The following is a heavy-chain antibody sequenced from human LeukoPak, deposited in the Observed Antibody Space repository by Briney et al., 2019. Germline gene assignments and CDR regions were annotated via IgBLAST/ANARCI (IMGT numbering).Heavy chain of an antibody. J-gene: IGHJ6*03. D-gene: IGHD6-19*01. CDR2: IIPIFGTA. CDR3: ARDRQKRAGYSSGWYYYYYMDV. V-gene: IGHV1-69*13. Sequence: SVKVSCKASGGTFSSYAISWVRQAPGQGVEWMGGIIPIFGTANYAQKFQGRVTITADESTSTAYMELSSLRSEDTAVYYCARDRQKRAGYSSGWYYYYYMDVWGKGTTVTVSS. CDR1: GGTFSSYA.